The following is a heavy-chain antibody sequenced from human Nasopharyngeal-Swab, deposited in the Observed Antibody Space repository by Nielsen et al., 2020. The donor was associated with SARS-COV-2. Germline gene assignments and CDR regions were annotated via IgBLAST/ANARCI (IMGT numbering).Heavy chain of an antibody. V-gene: IGHV3-74*01. Sequence: GESLKISCAASGFTFSSYWMHWVRQAPGKGLVWVSRINSDGSSTSYADSVKGRFTISRDNAKNTLYLQMNSLRAEDTAVYYCAFLAGDCYDSSGYYPHYYGMDVWGQGTTVTVSS. D-gene: IGHD3-22*01. CDR2: INSDGSST. CDR1: GFTFSSYW. J-gene: IGHJ6*02. CDR3: AFLAGDCYDSSGYYPHYYGMDV.